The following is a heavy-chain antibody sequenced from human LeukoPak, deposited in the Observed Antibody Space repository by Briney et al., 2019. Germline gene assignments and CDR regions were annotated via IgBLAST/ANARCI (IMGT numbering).Heavy chain of an antibody. J-gene: IGHJ4*02. CDR3: ARGDYGERYYFDY. Sequence: ASVKVSCKASGYTFTGYYMHWVRQAPGQGLEWMGWINPNSGGTNYAQKFQGRVTMTRDTSISTVYMELSSLRSEDTAVYYCARGDYGERYYFDYWGQGTLVTVSS. CDR1: GYTFTGYY. CDR2: INPNSGGT. D-gene: IGHD4-17*01. V-gene: IGHV1-2*02.